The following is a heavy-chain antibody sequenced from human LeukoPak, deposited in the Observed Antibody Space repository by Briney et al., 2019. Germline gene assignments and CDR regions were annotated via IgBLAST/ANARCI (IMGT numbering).Heavy chain of an antibody. D-gene: IGHD3-16*02. V-gene: IGHV3-15*01. J-gene: IGHJ4*02. CDR3: STDNLDYDYVWGTYREVNYFDY. CDR1: GFTFSSYW. CDR2: IKSKTDGGTT. Sequence: GGSLRLSWAASGFTFSSYWMSWVRQAPGKELEWVGRIKSKTDGGTTDYAAPVKGRFTISRDDSKNTVYLQMNNLKNEDTGVYYCSTDNLDYDYVWGTYREVNYFDYWGQGTLVTVSS.